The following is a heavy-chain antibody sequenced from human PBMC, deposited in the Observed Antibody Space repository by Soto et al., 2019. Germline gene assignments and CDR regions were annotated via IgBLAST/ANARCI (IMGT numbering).Heavy chain of an antibody. V-gene: IGHV3-20*04. CDR3: ARVPPGGYSGYDSAFDI. CDR1: GFTFDDYG. Sequence: SGGSLRLSCAASGFTFDDYGMSWVRQAPRKGLEWVSGINWNGGSTGYADSVKGRFTISRDNAKNSLYLQMNSLRAEDTALYYCARVPPGGYSGYDSAFDIWGQGTMVTVSS. CDR2: INWNGGST. J-gene: IGHJ3*02. D-gene: IGHD5-12*01.